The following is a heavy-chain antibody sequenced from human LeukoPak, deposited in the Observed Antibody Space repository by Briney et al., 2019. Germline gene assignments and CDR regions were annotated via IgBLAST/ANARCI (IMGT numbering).Heavy chain of an antibody. J-gene: IGHJ4*02. Sequence: GGSLRLSCAASGITFNNYAMSWVRQAPGKGRGWVSDISGSGGVTHYADSVKGRFTISRDNSKNTLYLQMNSLRAEDTAVYYCAKSVGWVKYYFDYWGQGTLVTVSS. CDR1: GITFNNYA. D-gene: IGHD6-19*01. V-gene: IGHV3-23*01. CDR2: ISGSGGVT. CDR3: AKSVGWVKYYFDY.